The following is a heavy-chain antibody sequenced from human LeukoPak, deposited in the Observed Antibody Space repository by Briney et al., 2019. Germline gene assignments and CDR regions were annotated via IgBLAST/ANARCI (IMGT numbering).Heavy chain of an antibody. CDR3: AKETTYYYDSSGFLGFQY. V-gene: IGHV1-69*04. J-gene: IGHJ1*01. CDR1: GGTFSSYA. CDR2: IIPVVGIA. D-gene: IGHD3-22*01. Sequence: GASVKVSCKASGGTFSSYAISWVRQAPGQGLEWMGRIIPVVGIANYAQKFQGRVTITADKSTSTAYMELSSLRSEDTAVYYCAKETTYYYDSSGFLGFQYWGQGTLVTVSS.